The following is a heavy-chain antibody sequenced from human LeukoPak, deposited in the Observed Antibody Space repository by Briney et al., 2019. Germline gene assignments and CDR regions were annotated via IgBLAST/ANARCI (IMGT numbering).Heavy chain of an antibody. CDR1: GFTFNSYW. V-gene: IGHV3-7*03. CDR2: IKEDGSQK. CDR3: ARHPFDP. Sequence: GGSLRLSCAASGFTFNSYWMSWVRQAPGKGLEWVAYIKEDGSQKYYVDSVKGRFTISRDNAKNSLYLQMNSLRVEDTAVYYCARHPFDPWGQGTLVTVSS. J-gene: IGHJ5*02.